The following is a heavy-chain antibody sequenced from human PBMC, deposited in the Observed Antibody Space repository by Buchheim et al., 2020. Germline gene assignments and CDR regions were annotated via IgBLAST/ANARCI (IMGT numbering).Heavy chain of an antibody. CDR2: IDPSDSYT. CDR3: ARKDFYFDY. CDR1: GYSFATYW. V-gene: IGHV5-10-1*01. J-gene: IGHJ4*02. Sequence: EVQLVQSGAEVKKPGESLRISCKGSGYSFATYWITWVRQMPGKGLEWIGSIDPSDSYTNYSPSSQGHVTFPTDKSINTAYLQWSSLKASDTAVYFCARKDFYFDYWGQGTL.